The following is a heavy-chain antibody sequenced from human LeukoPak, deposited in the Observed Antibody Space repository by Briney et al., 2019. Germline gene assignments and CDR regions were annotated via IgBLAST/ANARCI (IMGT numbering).Heavy chain of an antibody. Sequence: SGTLSLTCAVSGGSIINSNWWSWVRQPPGKGLEWIGEIDHSGSTSYNPSLKSRVTMSVDRSQNQFSLRLSTVTAADTAVYYCARVAPVYYYYGMDVWGQGTTVTVSS. CDR1: GGSIINSNW. CDR2: IDHSGST. J-gene: IGHJ6*02. V-gene: IGHV4-4*02. CDR3: ARVAPVYYYYGMDV.